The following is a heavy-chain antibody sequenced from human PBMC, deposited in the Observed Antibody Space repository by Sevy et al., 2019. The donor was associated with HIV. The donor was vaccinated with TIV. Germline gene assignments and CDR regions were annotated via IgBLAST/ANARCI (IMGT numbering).Heavy chain of an antibody. Sequence: SETLSLTCTVSGGSISSYYWSWIRQPPGKGLEWIGYIYYSGSTNYNPSLKSRVTISVDTSKNQFSLKLSSVTAADTAVYYCARDLEYSRMAEAFDIWGQGTMVTVSS. CDR3: ARDLEYSRMAEAFDI. D-gene: IGHD6-6*01. V-gene: IGHV4-59*01. CDR1: GGSISSYY. CDR2: IYYSGST. J-gene: IGHJ3*02.